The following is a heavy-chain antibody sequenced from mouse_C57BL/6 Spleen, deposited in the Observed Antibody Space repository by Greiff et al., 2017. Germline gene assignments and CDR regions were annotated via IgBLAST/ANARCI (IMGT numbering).Heavy chain of an antibody. Sequence: QVQLKESGPELVKPGASVTISCKASGYAFSSSWMNWVKQRPGKGLEWIGRIYPGDGDTNYNGKFKGKATLTADKSSSTAYMQLSSLTSEDSAVYFCAREGPNYYGSSFYAMDYWGQGTSVTVSS. J-gene: IGHJ4*01. CDR2: IYPGDGDT. CDR3: AREGPNYYGSSFYAMDY. CDR1: GYAFSSSW. V-gene: IGHV1-82*01. D-gene: IGHD1-1*01.